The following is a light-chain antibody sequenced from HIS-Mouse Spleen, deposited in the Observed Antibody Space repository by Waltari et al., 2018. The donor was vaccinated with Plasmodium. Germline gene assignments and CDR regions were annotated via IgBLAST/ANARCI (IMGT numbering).Light chain of an antibody. CDR2: EGS. J-gene: IGLJ3*02. Sequence: QSALTQPASVSGSPGQSITISCTGTSSDVGRYNLVSWYQQHPGKAPKLMIYEGSKRPSVVSNRVSGSKSGNTASLTISGLQAEDEADDYCCSYAGSSTWVFGGGTKLTVL. CDR1: SSDVGRYNL. CDR3: CSYAGSSTWV. V-gene: IGLV2-23*01.